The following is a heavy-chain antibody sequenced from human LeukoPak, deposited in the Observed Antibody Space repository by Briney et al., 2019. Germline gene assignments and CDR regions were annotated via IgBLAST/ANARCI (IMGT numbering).Heavy chain of an antibody. CDR3: ARYPSGLWFGESLYFDY. V-gene: IGHV3-30-3*01. D-gene: IGHD3-10*01. J-gene: IGHJ4*02. CDR2: ISYDGSNK. Sequence: GGSLRLSCAASGFTFSSYAMHWVRQAPGKGLEWVAVISYDGSNKYYADSVKGRFTISRDNSKNTLYLQMNSLRAEDTAVYYCARYPSGLWFGESLYFDYWGQGTLVTVSS. CDR1: GFTFSSYA.